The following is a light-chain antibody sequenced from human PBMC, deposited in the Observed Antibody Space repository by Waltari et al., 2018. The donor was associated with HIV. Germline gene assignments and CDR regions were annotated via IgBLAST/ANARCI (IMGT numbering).Light chain of an antibody. CDR2: DVT. V-gene: IGLV2-11*01. CDR1: SFDFRGFSY. J-gene: IGLJ3*02. Sequence: SALPHPRPLSGSPGQSVAISSPGPSFDFRGFSYSSWYQLHPGKAPKLMIYDVTKRPSGVPARFSGSKSGNTASLTISGLQAEDEAEYYCCSYAGTYTWVFGGGTKLTVL. CDR3: CSYAGTYTWV.